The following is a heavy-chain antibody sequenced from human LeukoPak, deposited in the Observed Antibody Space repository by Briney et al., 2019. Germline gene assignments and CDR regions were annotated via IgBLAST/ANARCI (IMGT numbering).Heavy chain of an antibody. CDR2: IWYDGSNK. D-gene: IGHD1-26*01. CDR1: GFTFSSYG. J-gene: IGHJ4*02. CDR3: ARGRDSGYFDY. Sequence: GGSLRLSCAASGFTFSSYGMHWVRQAPGKGLGWVAVIWYDGSNKYYADSVKGRFTISRDNSKNTLYLQMNSLRAEDTAVYYCARGRDSGYFDYWGQGTLVTVSS. V-gene: IGHV3-33*01.